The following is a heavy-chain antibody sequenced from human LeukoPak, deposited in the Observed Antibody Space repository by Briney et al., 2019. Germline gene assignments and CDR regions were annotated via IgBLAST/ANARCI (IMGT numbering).Heavy chain of an antibody. CDR1: GGSISNYY. CDR2: IFDSGDT. V-gene: IGHV4-59*08. D-gene: IGHD6-13*01. CDR3: ARHSSWYQYYFDY. Sequence: ASETLSLTCTVSGGSISNYYWSWIRQPPGKGLEWIAYIFDSGDTRYNPSLKSRVTISVDTSKNQFSLKLNSVTAADTAVYYCARHSSWYQYYFDYWGQGTLVTVSS. J-gene: IGHJ4*02.